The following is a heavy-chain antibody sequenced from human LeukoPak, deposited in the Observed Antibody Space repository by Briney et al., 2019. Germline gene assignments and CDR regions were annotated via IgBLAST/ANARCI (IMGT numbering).Heavy chain of an antibody. CDR3: ARGSDYYDSSGPQEDYFDY. J-gene: IGHJ4*02. Sequence: SETLSLTCTVSGYSISNGYYWGWVRQSPGKGLEWIGNIYQSGDSPYYNPSLKSRVTISVDTSKNQFSLKLSSVTAADTAVYYCARGSDYYDSSGPQEDYFDYWGQGTLVTVSS. CDR2: IYQSGDSP. D-gene: IGHD3-22*01. V-gene: IGHV4-38-2*02. CDR1: GYSISNGYY.